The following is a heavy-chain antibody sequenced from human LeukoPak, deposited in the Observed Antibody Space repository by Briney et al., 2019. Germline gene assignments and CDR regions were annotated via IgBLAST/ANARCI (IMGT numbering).Heavy chain of an antibody. Sequence: SETLSLTCTVSGGSFSTYYWSWIRQPAGKGLEWIGHIYTSGTTNYNPSLKSRVTISVDTSKNQFSLKLSSVTAADTAVYYCARVSSGYSGYDYTYYYYYMDVWGKGTTVTISS. CDR3: ARVSSGYSGYDYTYYYYYMDV. J-gene: IGHJ6*03. CDR1: GGSFSTYY. CDR2: IYTSGTT. D-gene: IGHD5-12*01. V-gene: IGHV4-4*07.